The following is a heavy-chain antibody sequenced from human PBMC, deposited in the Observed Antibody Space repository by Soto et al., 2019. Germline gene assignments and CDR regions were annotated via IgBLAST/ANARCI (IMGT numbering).Heavy chain of an antibody. V-gene: IGHV1-69*13. Sequence: GASVKVSCKASGGTFSSYAISWVRQAPGQGLEWMGGIIPIFGTANYAQKFQGRVTITADESTSTAYMELSSLRSEDTAVYYCAKVPVAVALYYYYMDVWGKATTVTVSS. CDR1: GGTFSSYA. CDR3: AKVPVAVALYYYYMDV. D-gene: IGHD6-19*01. J-gene: IGHJ6*03. CDR2: IIPIFGTA.